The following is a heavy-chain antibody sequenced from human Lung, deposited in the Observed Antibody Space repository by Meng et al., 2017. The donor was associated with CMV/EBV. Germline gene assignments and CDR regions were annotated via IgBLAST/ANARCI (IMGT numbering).Heavy chain of an antibody. V-gene: IGHV4-39*07. Sequence: SXTLSLXCTVSGGSISSSNYFWGWIRQPPGKGLEWIGIIYYTGSTYYNPSLESRVTISVDTSKNQFSLRLTSVTAADTAVYFCASLWFEYEDPVYYFDYWXQETXVTVSS. D-gene: IGHD3-10*01. J-gene: IGHJ4*02. CDR2: IYYTGST. CDR1: GGSISSSNYF. CDR3: ASLWFEYEDPVYYFDY.